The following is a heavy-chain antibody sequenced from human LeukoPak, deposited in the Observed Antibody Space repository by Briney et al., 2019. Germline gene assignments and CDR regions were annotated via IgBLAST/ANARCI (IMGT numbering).Heavy chain of an antibody. CDR2: ISGTGGST. CDR3: AKGRGVGATYYYYYYGMDV. V-gene: IGHV3-23*01. D-gene: IGHD1-26*01. J-gene: IGHJ6*02. CDR1: GFTFSSYW. Sequence: GGSLRLSCAASGFTFSSYWMHWVRQAPGKGLEWVSSISGTGGSTYYADSVKGRFTISRDNSKNTLYLQMNSLRAEDTAVYYCAKGRGVGATYYYYYYGMDVWGQGTTVTVSS.